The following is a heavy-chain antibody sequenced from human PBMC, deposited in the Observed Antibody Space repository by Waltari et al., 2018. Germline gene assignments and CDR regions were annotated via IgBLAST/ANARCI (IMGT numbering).Heavy chain of an antibody. CDR1: GFTFDDYT. D-gene: IGHD1-26*01. J-gene: IGHJ4*02. V-gene: IGHV3-43*01. Sequence: EVQLVESGGVVVQPGGSLRLSCAASGFTFDDYTMHWVRQAPGKGLEWVSLISWDCCSTYYADPGKGRFTIARDKSKNSLYLQMNRLRTEDTALYYCAKDHGWVDEDYFDYWGQGTLVTGSS. CDR2: ISWDCCST. CDR3: AKDHGWVDEDYFDY.